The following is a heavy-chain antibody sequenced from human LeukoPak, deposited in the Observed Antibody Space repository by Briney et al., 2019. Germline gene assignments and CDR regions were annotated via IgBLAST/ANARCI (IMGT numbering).Heavy chain of an antibody. Sequence: PSETLSLTCTVSGGSISSYYWSWIRQPPGKGLEWIGYIYYSGSTNYNPSLKSRVTISVDTSKNQFSLTLSSVTAAGTAVYYCARGRRYSSGWPHCDYWVQGTLGTV. CDR2: IYYSGST. D-gene: IGHD6-19*01. CDR3: ARGRRYSSGWPHCDY. V-gene: IGHV4-59*01. J-gene: IGHJ4*02. CDR1: GGSISSYY.